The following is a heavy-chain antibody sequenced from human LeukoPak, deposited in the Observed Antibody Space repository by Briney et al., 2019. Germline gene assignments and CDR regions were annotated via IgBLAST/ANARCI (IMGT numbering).Heavy chain of an antibody. Sequence: GGSLRLSCTASEFTFGDYAISWVRQAPGKGLEWLGFIRSKDNDGTTDYAASVKGRFIISRDDSKSVAYLEMNDLKIENTAVYYCTRDRWGGGYISRGMDVWGKGTTVTISS. CDR2: IRSKDNDGTT. J-gene: IGHJ6*04. CDR1: EFTFGDYA. V-gene: IGHV3-49*04. D-gene: IGHD5-12*01. CDR3: TRDRWGGGYISRGMDV.